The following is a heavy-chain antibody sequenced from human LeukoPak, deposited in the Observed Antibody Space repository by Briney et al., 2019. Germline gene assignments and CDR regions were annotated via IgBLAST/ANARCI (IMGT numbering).Heavy chain of an antibody. CDR3: ATTPYYYGSGIAY. J-gene: IGHJ4*02. V-gene: IGHV3-23*01. D-gene: IGHD3-10*01. CDR2: ISGSGGST. Sequence: PGGSLRLSCAASGFTFSSYAMSWVRQAPGKGLEWVSAISGSGGSTYYADSVKGRFTISRDNSKNTLYLQMNSLSAEDTAVYYCATTPYYYGSGIAYWGQGTLVTVSS. CDR1: GFTFSSYA.